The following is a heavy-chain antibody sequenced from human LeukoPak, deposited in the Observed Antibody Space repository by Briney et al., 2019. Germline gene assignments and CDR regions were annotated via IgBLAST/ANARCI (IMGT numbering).Heavy chain of an antibody. D-gene: IGHD3-22*01. J-gene: IGHJ4*02. CDR1: GYTLTELS. Sequence: GASVTVPCKVSGYTLTELSMHWVRQAPGKGLEWMGGFDPEDGETIYAQKFQGRVTMTEDTSTDTAYMELSSLRSEDTAVYYCATGYDSSGSPFDYWGQGTLVTVSS. CDR2: FDPEDGET. CDR3: ATGYDSSGSPFDY. V-gene: IGHV1-24*01.